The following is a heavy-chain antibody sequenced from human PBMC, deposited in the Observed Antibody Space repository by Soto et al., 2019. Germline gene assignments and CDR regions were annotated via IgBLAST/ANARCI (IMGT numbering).Heavy chain of an antibody. Sequence: KTSETLSLTCAVSGGSISSGGYSWSWIRQPPGKGLEWIGYIYHSGSTYYNPSLKSRVTISVDRSKNQFSLKLSSVTAADTAVYYCARVGLYCSSTSCYREVYWFDPWGQGTLVTVSS. D-gene: IGHD2-2*02. J-gene: IGHJ5*02. V-gene: IGHV4-30-2*01. CDR1: GGSISSGGYS. CDR2: IYHSGST. CDR3: ARVGLYCSSTSCYREVYWFDP.